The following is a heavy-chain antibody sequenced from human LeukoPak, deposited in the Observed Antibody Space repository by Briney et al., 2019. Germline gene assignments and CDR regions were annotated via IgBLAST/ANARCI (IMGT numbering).Heavy chain of an antibody. V-gene: IGHV3-23*01. Sequence: GGSLRLSCAASGFTFSSYAMSWVRQAPGKGLEWVSAISGSGGSTYYADSVKGRFTISRDNSKNTLYLQMNSLRAEDTAVYYCAKDPPPYCSSTSCYALYYFDYWGQGTLVTVSS. CDR2: ISGSGGST. CDR3: AKDPPPYCSSTSCYALYYFDY. D-gene: IGHD2-2*01. CDR1: GFTFSSYA. J-gene: IGHJ4*02.